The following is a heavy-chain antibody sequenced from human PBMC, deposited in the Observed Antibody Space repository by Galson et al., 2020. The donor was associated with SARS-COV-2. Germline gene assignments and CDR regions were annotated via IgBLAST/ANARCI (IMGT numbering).Heavy chain of an antibody. CDR3: AREMHQGRDSSGWDNDAFDI. CDR2: IKSTGGDT. Sequence: GGSLRLSCLASGFTFSNYAMHWVRQAPGKGLEYVSVIKSTGGDTYYAESVKGRFVISRDNSKDTLFLQMNSLRAEDTAVYYCAREMHQGRDSSGWDNDAFDIWGQGTMVTVSS. V-gene: IGHV3-64*04. J-gene: IGHJ3*02. CDR1: GFTFSNYA. D-gene: IGHD6-19*01.